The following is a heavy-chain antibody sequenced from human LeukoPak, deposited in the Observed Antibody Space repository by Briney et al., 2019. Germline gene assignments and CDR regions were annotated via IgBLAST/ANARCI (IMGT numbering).Heavy chain of an antibody. D-gene: IGHD6-13*01. Sequence: SETLSLTCTVSGGSISSYYWSWIRQPPGKELEWIGSIYHSGSTNYSPSLKSRVTISVDTSKNQFSLKLSSMTAADTAVYYCARAPGPAGYSSTWSGTNWFNPWGQGTLVTVSS. V-gene: IGHV4-4*09. CDR1: GGSISSYY. CDR2: IYHSGST. J-gene: IGHJ5*02. CDR3: ARAPGPAGYSSTWSGTNWFNP.